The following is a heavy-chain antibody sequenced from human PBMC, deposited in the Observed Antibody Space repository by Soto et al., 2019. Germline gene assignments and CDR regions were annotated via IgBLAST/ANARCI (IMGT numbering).Heavy chain of an antibody. CDR1: GFTFSSHW. D-gene: IGHD3-22*01. CDR3: ASRPSDRNYDGIFDF. CDR2: INQDGSER. J-gene: IGHJ4*02. V-gene: IGHV3-7*03. Sequence: GGSLRLSCVASGFTFSSHWMTWVRQAPGKALEWVANINQDGSERYYVDSVKGRFTISRDNAKNSVFLQMNSLRVEDTAVYYCASRPSDRNYDGIFDFWGPGTLVTVSS.